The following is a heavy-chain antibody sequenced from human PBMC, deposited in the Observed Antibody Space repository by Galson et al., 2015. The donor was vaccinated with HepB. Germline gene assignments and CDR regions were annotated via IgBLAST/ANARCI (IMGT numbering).Heavy chain of an antibody. Sequence: SLRLSCAASGFTFSTYWMHWVRQAPGKGLVWVSRIKSDGISTAYADSVKGRFTISRDNAKNILYLQMNSLRAEDTAVYYCARDKFDYVWGRHGGVGGLDVWGQGTTVTVSS. CDR2: IKSDGIST. CDR1: GFTFSTYW. V-gene: IGHV3-74*01. D-gene: IGHD3-16*01. J-gene: IGHJ6*02. CDR3: ARDKFDYVWGRHGGVGGLDV.